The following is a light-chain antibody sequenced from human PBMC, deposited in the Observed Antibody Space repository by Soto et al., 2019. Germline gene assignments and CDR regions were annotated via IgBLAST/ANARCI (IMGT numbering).Light chain of an antibody. J-gene: IGKJ1*01. V-gene: IGKV3-20*01. CDR2: GAS. Sequence: EIVLTQSPGTLSLSPGERATLSCRASQSISSSYLAWYQQKPGQAPRLLIYGASSRATGTPERFSGSGSGTDFTLTISRLEPEDFAVYYCQQYYSSPWTFGLGTKVEIK. CDR3: QQYYSSPWT. CDR1: QSISSSY.